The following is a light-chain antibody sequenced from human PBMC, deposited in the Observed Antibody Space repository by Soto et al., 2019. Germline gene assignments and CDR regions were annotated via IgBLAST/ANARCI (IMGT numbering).Light chain of an antibody. CDR1: SSDVGGYNY. J-gene: IGLJ1*01. CDR2: DVS. CDR3: SSYTSSSTLLYV. V-gene: IGLV2-14*01. Sequence: QSALTQPASVSGSPGQSSTISCTGTSSDVGGYNYVSWYQQHPGKAPKLMIYDVSNRPSGVSNRFSGSKSGNTASLTISGLQAEDEADYYCSSYTSSSTLLYVFGTGTKLTFL.